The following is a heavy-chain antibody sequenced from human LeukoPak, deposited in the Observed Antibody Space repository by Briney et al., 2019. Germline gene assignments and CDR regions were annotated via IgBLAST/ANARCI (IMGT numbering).Heavy chain of an antibody. CDR2: IYYSGST. V-gene: IGHV4-39*02. CDR1: GGSISSSSYY. D-gene: IGHD5-24*01. J-gene: IGHJ4*02. CDR3: ARDLVEMATIGY. Sequence: SETLSLTCTVSGGSISSSSYYWGWIRQPPGKGLEWIGSIYYSGSTYYNPSLKSRVTISVDTSKNQFSLKLSSVTAADTAVYYCARDLVEMATIGYWGQGTLVTVSS.